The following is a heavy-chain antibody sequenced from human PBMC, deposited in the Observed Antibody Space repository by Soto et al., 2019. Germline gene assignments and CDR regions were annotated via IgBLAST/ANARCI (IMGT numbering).Heavy chain of an antibody. CDR2: IYPGDSKT. CDR1: GYSFTTYW. D-gene: IGHD6-19*01. V-gene: IGHV5-51*01. J-gene: IGHJ6*02. Sequence: PGESLNISCKGSGYSFTTYWIGWVRQMPGNGLEWMGIIYPGDSKTKYSPSFQGQVTISADKSISTVYLQWSSLKASDTAVYYCAKSESSGWYGPYYYYGMDVWGQGTTVTVSS. CDR3: AKSESSGWYGPYYYYGMDV.